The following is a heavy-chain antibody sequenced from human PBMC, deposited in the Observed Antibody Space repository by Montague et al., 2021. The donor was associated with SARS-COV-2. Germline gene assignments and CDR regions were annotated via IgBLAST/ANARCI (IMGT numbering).Heavy chain of an antibody. V-gene: IGHV4-39*07. Sequence: SETLSLTCTVSGGSISSSSYYWGWIRQPPGKGLEWIGSIYYSGSTYYNPSLKSRVTISVDTSKNQFSLKLSSVTAADTAVYYCARVGRQQLVRLSGMDVWGQGTTVPVPS. CDR1: GGSISSSSYY. CDR3: ARVGRQQLVRLSGMDV. CDR2: IYYSGST. J-gene: IGHJ6*02. D-gene: IGHD6-13*01.